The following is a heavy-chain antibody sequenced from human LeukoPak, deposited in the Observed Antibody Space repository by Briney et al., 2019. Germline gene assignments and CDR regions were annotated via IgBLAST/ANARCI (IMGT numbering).Heavy chain of an antibody. CDR1: GGSISSGGYY. CDR3: ARGYRRRLGYCSSTSCYTFDY. Sequence: PSETLSLTCTVSGGSISSGGYYWSWIRQPPGTGLEWIGYIYYSGSTNYNPSLKSRVTISVDTSKNQFSLKLSSVTAADTAVYYCARGYRRRLGYCSSTSCYTFDYWGQGTLVTVSS. CDR2: IYYSGST. J-gene: IGHJ4*02. V-gene: IGHV4-61*08. D-gene: IGHD2-2*02.